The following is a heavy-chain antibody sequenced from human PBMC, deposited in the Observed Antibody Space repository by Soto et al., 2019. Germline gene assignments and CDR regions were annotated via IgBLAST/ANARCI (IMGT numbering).Heavy chain of an antibody. J-gene: IGHJ4*02. CDR2: IYHSGST. CDR3: ARVDFWSGYCAFDY. D-gene: IGHD3-3*01. CDR1: GGSISSGGYS. V-gene: IGHV4-30-2*01. Sequence: SETLSLTCAGSGGSISSGGYSWSWIRQPPGKGLEWIGYIYHSGSTYYNPSLKSRVTISVDRSKNQFSLKLSSVTAADTAVYYCARVDFWSGYCAFDYWGQGTLVTVSS.